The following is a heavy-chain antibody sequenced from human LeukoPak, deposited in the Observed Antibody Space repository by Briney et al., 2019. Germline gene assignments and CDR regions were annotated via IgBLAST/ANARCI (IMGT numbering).Heavy chain of an antibody. V-gene: IGHV2-5*02. CDR3: THLTRGGLDS. CDR1: GFSLTGTGDG. Sequence: SGPALVKPTAPLTLTCSVSGFSLTGTGDGVGWIRQPPGKALQWLAVIYWDDDKRYRPSLKSRLTVTKDTSKNQVVLRLTNLEPVDTATYFCTHLTRGGLDSWGQGTLVTVSS. J-gene: IGHJ4*02. D-gene: IGHD4-23*01. CDR2: IYWDDDK.